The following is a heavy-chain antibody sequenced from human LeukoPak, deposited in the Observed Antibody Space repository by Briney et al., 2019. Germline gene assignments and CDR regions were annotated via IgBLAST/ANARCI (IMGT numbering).Heavy chain of an antibody. Sequence: SETLSLTCTVSGGSISSSSYYWGWIRQPPGKGLEWIGSIYYSGSTYYNPSLKSRVTKSEDTSKNQFSLKLSSVTAADTAVYYCASYDSSGSYPFDYWGQGTLVTVSS. CDR3: ASYDSSGSYPFDY. D-gene: IGHD3-22*01. J-gene: IGHJ4*02. CDR2: IYYSGST. CDR1: GGSISSSSYY. V-gene: IGHV4-39*07.